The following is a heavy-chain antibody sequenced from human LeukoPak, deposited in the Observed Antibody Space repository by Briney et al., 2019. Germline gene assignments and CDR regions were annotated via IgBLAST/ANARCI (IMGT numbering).Heavy chain of an antibody. Sequence: GGSLRLSRAASGFTFSSYWMSWVRQAPGKGLEWVANIKQDGSEKYYVDSVKGGFTISRDNAKNSLYLQMNSLRAEDTAVYYCARDQTAAGTDYWGQGTLVSVSS. CDR3: ARDQTAAGTDY. CDR1: GFTFSSYW. D-gene: IGHD6-13*01. V-gene: IGHV3-7*01. J-gene: IGHJ4*02. CDR2: IKQDGSEK.